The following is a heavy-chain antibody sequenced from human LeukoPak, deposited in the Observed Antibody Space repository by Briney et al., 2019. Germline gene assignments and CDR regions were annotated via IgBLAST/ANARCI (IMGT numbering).Heavy chain of an antibody. V-gene: IGHV4-34*01. D-gene: IGHD6-19*01. CDR2: INHSRST. CDR3: ARASGIAVAGTGAGIVNY. J-gene: IGHJ4*02. CDR1: VVSFSGYY. Sequence: PSETLSLTCAVYVVSFSGYYWSCIPHPPRRGLEWIGEINHSRSTNYNPSLKSRVTISVVTSKNQFSLKLSSVTAADTAVYYCARASGIAVAGTGAGIVNYWGQGTLVTVSS.